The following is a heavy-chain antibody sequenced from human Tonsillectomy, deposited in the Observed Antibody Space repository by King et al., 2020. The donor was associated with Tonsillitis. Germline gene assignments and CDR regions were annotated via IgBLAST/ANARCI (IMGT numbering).Heavy chain of an antibody. CDR1: GGSISSGGYY. J-gene: IGHJ4*03. CDR2: IYHNGNT. V-gene: IGHV4-31*03. CDR3: ARASGWIEPPDT. Sequence: VQLQESGPGLVKPLQTLSLTCTVSGGSISSGGYYWSWIRQHPGKGLEWIGYIYHNGNTYYNPSLESRVTISVDTSKDQFSLKLTSVTAADTAMYYCARASGWIEPPDTWGPGTLVTVSS. D-gene: IGHD6-19*01.